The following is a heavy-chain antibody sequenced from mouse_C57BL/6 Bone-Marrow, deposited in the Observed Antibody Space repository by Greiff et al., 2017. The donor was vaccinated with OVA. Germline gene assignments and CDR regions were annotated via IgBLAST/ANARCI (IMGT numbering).Heavy chain of an antibody. J-gene: IGHJ1*03. V-gene: IGHV1-76*01. CDR3: ARWKGLLLWYFDV. Sequence: QVQLQQSGAELVRPGASVKLSCKASGYTFTDYYINWVKQRPGQGLEWIARIYPGSGNTYSNEKFKGKATLTAEKSSSTAYMQLRSLTSEDSAVYFGARWKGLLLWYFDVWGTGTTVTVSS. CDR2: IYPGSGNT. CDR1: GYTFTDYY. D-gene: IGHD1-1*01.